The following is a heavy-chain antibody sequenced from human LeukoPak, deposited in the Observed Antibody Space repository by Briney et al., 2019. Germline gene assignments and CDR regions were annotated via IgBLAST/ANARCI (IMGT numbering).Heavy chain of an antibody. CDR3: ARSRILGTVVTRPFDY. CDR1: GYTFTSYA. CDR2: INAGNGNT. D-gene: IGHD4-23*01. V-gene: IGHV1-3*01. Sequence: GASVKVSCKASGYTFTSYAMHWVRQAPGQRLEWMGWINAGNGNTKYSQKFQGRVTITRDTSASTAYMELSSLRSEDTAVYYCARSRILGTVVTRPFDYWGQGTLVTVSS. J-gene: IGHJ4*02.